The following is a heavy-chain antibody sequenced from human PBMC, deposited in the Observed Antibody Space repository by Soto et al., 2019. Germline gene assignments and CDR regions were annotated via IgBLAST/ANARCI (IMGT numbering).Heavy chain of an antibody. J-gene: IGHJ4*02. V-gene: IGHV3-74*01. CDR2: IQSDGSST. CDR3: ARGKAVAGTTFDY. D-gene: IGHD6-19*01. Sequence: EVQLVESGGGSVQPGGSLRLSCAASGFSLSSYWMHWVRQAPGKGLVWVSRIQSDGSSTNYADSVKGRFTISKDNAKNTLYLQMDSLRVEDTAVYYCARGKAVAGTTFDYWGQGTLVTVSS. CDR1: GFSLSSYW.